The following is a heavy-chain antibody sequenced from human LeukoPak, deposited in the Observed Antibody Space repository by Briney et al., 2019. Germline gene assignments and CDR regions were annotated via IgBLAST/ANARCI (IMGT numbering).Heavy chain of an antibody. CDR3: ARENRYSYGFNYYYYMDV. D-gene: IGHD5-18*01. J-gene: IGHJ6*03. CDR2: ISSSSSTI. CDR1: GFTFSSYS. V-gene: IGHV3-48*01. Sequence: GGSLRLSCAASGFTFSSYSMNWVRQAPGKGLEWVSNISSSSSTIYYADSVKGRFTISRDNAKNSLYLQMNSLRAEDTAVYYCARENRYSYGFNYYYYMDVWGKGTTVTVSS.